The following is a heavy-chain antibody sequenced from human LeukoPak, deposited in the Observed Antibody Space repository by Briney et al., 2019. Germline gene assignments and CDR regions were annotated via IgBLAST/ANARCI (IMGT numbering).Heavy chain of an antibody. Sequence: SETLSLTCTVSGGSVSSYYWSWIRQPPGKGLEWIGYIYHSGSTKYNPSLKSRVTISVDTSKNQFSLKLSSLTAADTAVYYCARVPDSNYPYYFDYWGQGTLVTVSS. J-gene: IGHJ4*02. CDR2: IYHSGST. CDR3: ARVPDSNYPYYFDY. CDR1: GGSVSSYY. D-gene: IGHD4-11*01. V-gene: IGHV4-59*02.